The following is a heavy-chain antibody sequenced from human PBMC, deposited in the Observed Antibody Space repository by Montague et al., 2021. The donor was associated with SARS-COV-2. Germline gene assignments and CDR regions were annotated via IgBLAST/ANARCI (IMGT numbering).Heavy chain of an antibody. CDR3: ARLSNYYGSGSYYPHNYYYYGMDV. J-gene: IGHJ6*04. V-gene: IGHV6-1*01. CDR2: TYYRSKWYN. D-gene: IGHD3-10*01. CDR1: GDSVSSNIAT. Sequence: CAISGDSVSSNIATWNWIRQSPSRGLEWLGRTYYRSKWYNDYAESVKSRITIDPDTSKHQFSLHLNSVTPADTAVYYCARLSNYYGSGSYYPHNYYYYGMDVWGKGTTVTVSS.